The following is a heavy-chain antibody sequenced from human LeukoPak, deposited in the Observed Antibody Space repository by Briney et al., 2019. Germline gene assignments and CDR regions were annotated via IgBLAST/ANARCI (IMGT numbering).Heavy chain of an antibody. CDR2: ISSTSSYI. V-gene: IGHV3-21*01. J-gene: IGHJ5*02. CDR1: GFTFSSYS. CDR3: ARDKIPSAGTPRGFDP. Sequence: GGSLRLSCAASGFTFSSYSMNWVRQAPGKGLEWVSSISSTSSYIYYAASVKGRFTISRDSAKSSLYLQMNSLRAEDTAVYYCARDKIPSAGTPRGFDPWGQGTLVTVSS. D-gene: IGHD6-13*01.